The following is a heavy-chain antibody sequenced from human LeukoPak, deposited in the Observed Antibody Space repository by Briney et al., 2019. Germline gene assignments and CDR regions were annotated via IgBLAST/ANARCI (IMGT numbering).Heavy chain of an antibody. CDR1: GGSISSYY. V-gene: IGHV4-59*01. CDR2: IYYSGTT. Sequence: TSETLSLTCTVSGGSISSYYWSWIRQPPGKGLEWIGYIYYSGTTNYNPSLKSRVTISIDTSKNQFSLKLRSVTAADTALYYCARVDCTAVSCYSFDYWGQGTLVTVSS. D-gene: IGHD2-15*01. J-gene: IGHJ4*02. CDR3: ARVDCTAVSCYSFDY.